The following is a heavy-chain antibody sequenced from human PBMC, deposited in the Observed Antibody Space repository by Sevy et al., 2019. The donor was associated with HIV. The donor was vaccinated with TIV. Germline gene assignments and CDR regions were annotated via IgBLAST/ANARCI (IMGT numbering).Heavy chain of an antibody. CDR3: ASATFVPTPIVN. CDR1: GNSFTSYW. J-gene: IGHJ4*02. D-gene: IGHD2-2*02. CDR2: IYPVDSKT. Sequence: GESLKISCKGSGNSFTSYWIGWVRQMPGKGLEWMGIIYPVDSKTTYSLSFQGQVTISVDKSINTAYLQWSSLKASDTAMYFCASATFVPTPIVNWGQGTRVTVSS. V-gene: IGHV5-51*01.